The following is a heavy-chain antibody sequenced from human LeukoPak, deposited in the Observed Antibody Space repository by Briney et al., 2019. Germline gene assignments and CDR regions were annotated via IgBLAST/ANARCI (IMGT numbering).Heavy chain of an antibody. D-gene: IGHD1-26*01. CDR3: ARGDSLGATMSDLDY. J-gene: IGHJ4*02. V-gene: IGHV3-30*03. CDR2: ISYDGRSK. CDR1: GFTFGTYG. Sequence: GGSLRLSCATSGFTFGTYGMHWVRQAPGKGPEWVAVISYDGRSKFYVDSVKGRFTISRDNSENTLYLQMNSLRPEDTALYYCARGDSLGATMSDLDYWGLGTLVTVSS.